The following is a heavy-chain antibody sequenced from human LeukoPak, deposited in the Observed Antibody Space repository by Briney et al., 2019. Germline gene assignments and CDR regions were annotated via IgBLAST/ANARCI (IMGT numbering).Heavy chain of an antibody. J-gene: IGHJ4*02. CDR2: IRYDGSNK. Sequence: GGSLRLSCAASGFTFSNYGMHWVRQAPGKGLEWVAFIRYDGSNKYYADSVKGRFTISRDNSKNTLYLQMNSLRAEDTAVYYCARLLLGIVATEPFDYWGQGTLVTVSS. CDR3: ARLLLGIVATEPFDY. V-gene: IGHV3-30*02. D-gene: IGHD5-12*01. CDR1: GFTFSNYG.